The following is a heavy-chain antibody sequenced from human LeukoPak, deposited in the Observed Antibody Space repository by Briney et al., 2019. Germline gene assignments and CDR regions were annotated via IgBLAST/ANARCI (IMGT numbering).Heavy chain of an antibody. J-gene: IGHJ4*02. D-gene: IGHD6-13*01. CDR1: GGSISGYY. V-gene: IGHV4-4*07. CDR2: IYTDGDT. Sequence: SETLSLTCTVSGGSISGYYWSWIRQPAGQGLEWIGRIYTDGDTRYNPSLKSRVTISVDTSKNQLSLKPRPVTAADTAVYYCARAAGAAGGQYFDYWGQGTLVTVSS. CDR3: ARAAGAAGGQYFDY.